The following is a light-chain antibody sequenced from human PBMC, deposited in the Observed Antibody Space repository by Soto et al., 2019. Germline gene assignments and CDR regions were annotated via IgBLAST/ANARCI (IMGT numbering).Light chain of an antibody. V-gene: IGLV2-14*01. J-gene: IGLJ3*02. CDR2: EVT. CDR3: SSYTSSNTQV. CDR1: SSDVGAYNY. Sequence: QSALTQPASVSGSPGQSITISCTGTSSDVGAYNYVSWYQQHPGKAPKLMIYEVTYRPSGVSNRFSGSKSGNTASLTISGLQPEDEADYYCSSYTSSNTQVFGGGTKLTVL.